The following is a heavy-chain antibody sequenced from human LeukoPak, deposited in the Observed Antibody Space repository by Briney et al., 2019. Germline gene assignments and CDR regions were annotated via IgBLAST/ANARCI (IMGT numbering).Heavy chain of an antibody. D-gene: IGHD2-8*02. CDR1: GGSISSYY. V-gene: IGHV4-59*08. J-gene: IGHJ4*02. Sequence: SETLSLTCTVSGGSISSYYWSWIRQPLGKGLEWIGYIYYSGSTNYNPSLKSRVTISVDTSKNQFSLKLSSVTAADTAVYYCARHDALLGYFDYWGQGTLVTVSS. CDR3: ARHDALLGYFDY. CDR2: IYYSGST.